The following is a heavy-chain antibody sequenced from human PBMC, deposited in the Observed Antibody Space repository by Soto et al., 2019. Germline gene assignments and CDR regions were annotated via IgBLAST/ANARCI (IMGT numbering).Heavy chain of an antibody. CDR3: ARGYSCGWYIDY. Sequence: QVQLVESGGGLVKPGGSLRLSCAASGFTFSDYYMSWIRQAPGKGLEWVSYISSSSSYTNYADSVKGRFTISRDNAKNSRYLQMISLRAEDSAVYYCARGYSCGWYIDYWGQGTLVTVSS. J-gene: IGHJ4*02. D-gene: IGHD6-19*01. CDR2: ISSSSSYT. CDR1: GFTFSDYY. V-gene: IGHV3-11*05.